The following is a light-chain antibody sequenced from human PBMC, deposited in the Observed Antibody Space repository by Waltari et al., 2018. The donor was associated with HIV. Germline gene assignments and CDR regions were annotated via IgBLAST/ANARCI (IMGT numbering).Light chain of an antibody. CDR3: NSRDSSGNHWV. Sequence: SSELPQDPAVPVALGQTVRITCQGDSLRSYYASWYQQKPGQAPVLVIYGKNNRPSGIPDRFSGSSSGNTASLTITGAQAEDEADYYCNSRDSSGNHWVFGGGTKLTVL. CDR1: SLRSYY. CDR2: GKN. V-gene: IGLV3-19*01. J-gene: IGLJ3*02.